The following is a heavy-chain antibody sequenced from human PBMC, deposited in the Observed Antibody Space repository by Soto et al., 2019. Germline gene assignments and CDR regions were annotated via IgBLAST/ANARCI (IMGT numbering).Heavy chain of an antibody. CDR3: ERENRVNEF. J-gene: IGHJ4*02. CDR2: IKEDGSDK. V-gene: IGHV3-7*05. CDR1: GFTFSRYC. D-gene: IGHD1-1*01. Sequence: QPGGSLRLSCAASGFTFSRYCMSWVRQAPGKGLEWVANIKEDGSDKYYVESVKGRFTISRDNAQNSLFLQMNSLKVEDTAVYYCERENRVNEFWGQGTLVTVSS.